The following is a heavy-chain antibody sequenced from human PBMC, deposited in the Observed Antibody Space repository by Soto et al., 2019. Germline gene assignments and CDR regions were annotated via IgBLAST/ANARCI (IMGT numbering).Heavy chain of an antibody. CDR3: ARRSDSSGYYSSYYYYGMDV. CDR2: IYSGGST. J-gene: IGHJ6*02. CDR1: GFTVSSNY. Sequence: RGSLRLSCEAAGFTVSSNYMRWDSQAPGKGLEWVSVIYSGGSTYYADSVKGRVTISRDNSKNTLYLQMNSLRAEDTAVYYCARRSDSSGYYSSYYYYGMDVWGQGTTVNV. V-gene: IGHV3-53*01. D-gene: IGHD3-22*01.